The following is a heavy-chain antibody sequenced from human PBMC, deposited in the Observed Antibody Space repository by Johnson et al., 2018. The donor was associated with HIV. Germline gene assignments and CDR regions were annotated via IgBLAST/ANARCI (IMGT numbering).Heavy chain of an antibody. V-gene: IGHV3-30*03. J-gene: IGHJ3*01. CDR2: ISHDGINWNGG. CDR1: GFTFSSYG. D-gene: IGHD6-6*01. CDR3: ARVHIAARWSNAFDF. Sequence: QMLLVESGGGVVQPGRSLRLSCSVSGFTFSSYGMHWVRQAPGKGLEWVAVISHDGINWNGGSTGYAESVKGRFTISRDNSKNTLYLQMNSLRAEDTAVYYCARVHIAARWSNAFDFWGQGTMVTVSS.